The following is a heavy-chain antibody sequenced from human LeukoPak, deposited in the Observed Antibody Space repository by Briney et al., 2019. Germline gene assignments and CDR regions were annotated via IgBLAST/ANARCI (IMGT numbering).Heavy chain of an antibody. CDR3: ARDLTCRD. D-gene: IGHD2-15*01. CDR1: GFTVSSNY. J-gene: IGHJ4*02. CDR2: ISSSSSYI. Sequence: GGSLRLSCAASGFTVSSNYMSWVRQAPGKGLEWVSSISSSSSYIYYADSVKGRFTISRDNAKNSLYLQMNSLRAEDTAVYYCARDLTCRDWGQGTLVTVSS. V-gene: IGHV3-21*01.